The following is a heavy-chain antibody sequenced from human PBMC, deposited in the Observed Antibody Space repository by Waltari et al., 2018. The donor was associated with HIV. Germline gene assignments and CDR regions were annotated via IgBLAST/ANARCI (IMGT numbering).Heavy chain of an antibody. CDR1: GFPFSSYW. CDR2: IKQDGSEK. CDR3: ARDGNSGYYYYGMDV. Sequence: EVQLVESGGGLVQPGGSLRLSCAASGFPFSSYWMSWVRQAPGKGLEWVANIKQDGSEKYYVDSVKGRFTISRDNAKNSLYLQMNSLRAEDTAVYYCARDGNSGYYYYGMDVWGQGTTVTVSS. J-gene: IGHJ6*02. V-gene: IGHV3-7*01. D-gene: IGHD6-25*01.